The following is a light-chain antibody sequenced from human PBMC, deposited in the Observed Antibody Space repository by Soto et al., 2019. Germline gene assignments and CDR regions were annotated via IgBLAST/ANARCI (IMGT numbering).Light chain of an antibody. CDR2: AST. V-gene: IGKV1-39*01. CDR3: QQSYSIPVWT. Sequence: DIQMTQSPSSLSASVGDRITVTCRASQRIGTYVNWYQQKPGKAPKLLIYASTNLEDGVPSRFSGSGSGTDFSLSVSNLQPEDFATYYYQQSYSIPVWTFGQGTKVEIK. J-gene: IGKJ1*01. CDR1: QRIGTY.